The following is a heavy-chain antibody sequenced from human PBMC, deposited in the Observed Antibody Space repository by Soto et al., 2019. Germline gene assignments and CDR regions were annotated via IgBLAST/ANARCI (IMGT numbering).Heavy chain of an antibody. CDR1: GGSVSSGSYY. CDR2: IYYGGST. V-gene: IGHV4-61*01. CDR3: ARVEIAALGFDP. J-gene: IGHJ5*02. D-gene: IGHD6-6*01. Sequence: QVQLQESGPGLVKPSETLSLTCTVSGGSVSSGSYYWSWIRQPPGKGLEWIGYIYYGGSTNYNPSLKSRVTISVDTSKNQFSLKLSSVTAADTAVYYCARVEIAALGFDPWGQGTLVTVSS.